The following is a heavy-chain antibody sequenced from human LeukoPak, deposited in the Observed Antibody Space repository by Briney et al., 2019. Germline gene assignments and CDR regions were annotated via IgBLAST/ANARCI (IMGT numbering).Heavy chain of an antibody. CDR2: IYYSGST. CDR3: ARHDNFVVVPAAPWAWVQH. Sequence: PSETLSLTCTVSGGSISSSSYYWGWIRQPPGKGLEWIGSIYYSGSTYYNPSLKSRVTISVDTSKNQFSLKLSSVTAADTAVYYCARHDNFVVVPAAPWAWVQHWGQGPLVTVSS. CDR1: GGSISSSSYY. V-gene: IGHV4-39*01. D-gene: IGHD2-2*01. J-gene: IGHJ1*01.